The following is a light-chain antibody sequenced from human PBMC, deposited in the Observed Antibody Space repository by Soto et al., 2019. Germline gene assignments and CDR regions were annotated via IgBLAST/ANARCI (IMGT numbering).Light chain of an antibody. V-gene: IGLV2-14*02. J-gene: IGLJ2*01. CDR2: EGS. CDR1: SSDVGSYNL. Sequence: QSALTQPASVSGSPGQSITISCTGTSSDVGSYNLVSWYQQHPGKAPKLMIYEGSKRPSGVSNRFSGSKSGNTASLTISGLQAEDEADYYCSSYTMSTSVIFGGGTKLTVL. CDR3: SSYTMSTSVI.